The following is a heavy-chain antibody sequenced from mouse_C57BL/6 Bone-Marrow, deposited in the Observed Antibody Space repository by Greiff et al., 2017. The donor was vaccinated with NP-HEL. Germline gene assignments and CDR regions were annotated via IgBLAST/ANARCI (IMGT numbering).Heavy chain of an antibody. CDR2: IHPNSGST. CDR3: ARMRGTTGTMDWYFDV. D-gene: IGHD4-1*02. J-gene: IGHJ1*03. Sequence: QVQLQQPGAELVKPGASVKLSCKASGYTFTSYWMHWVKQRPGQGLEWIGMIHPNSGSTNYNEKFKSKATLTVDKSSSTAYMQLSSLTSEDSAVYYCARMRGTTGTMDWYFDVWGTGTTVTVSS. CDR1: GYTFTSYW. V-gene: IGHV1-64*01.